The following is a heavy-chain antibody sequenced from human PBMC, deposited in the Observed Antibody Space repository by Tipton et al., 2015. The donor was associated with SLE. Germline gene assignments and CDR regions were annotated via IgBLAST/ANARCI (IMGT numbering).Heavy chain of an antibody. J-gene: IGHJ3*02. CDR1: GFTFSTYA. Sequence: GSLRLSCAASGFTFSTYAMTWVRQAPGKGLEWVSSISDSGDATYYADSVKGRFTISRENAKTSLFLQMNSLRAGDTAVYYCARQGSLFHKDSSRSAFDIWGQGTVVTVSS. V-gene: IGHV3-23*01. CDR3: ARQGSLFHKDSSRSAFDI. D-gene: IGHD3-22*01. CDR2: ISDSGDAT.